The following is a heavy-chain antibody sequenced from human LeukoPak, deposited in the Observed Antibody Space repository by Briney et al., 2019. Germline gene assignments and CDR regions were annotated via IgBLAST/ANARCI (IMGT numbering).Heavy chain of an antibody. CDR3: ARDGRGT. CDR2: ISSNGGST. J-gene: IGHJ5*02. D-gene: IGHD1-26*01. CDR1: GFTFSSYA. V-gene: IGHV3-64*01. Sequence: GSLRLSCAASGFTFSSYAMHWVRQAPGKGLEYVSAISSNGGSTYYANSVKGRFTISRDNSKNTLYLQMGSLRAEDMAVYYCARDGRGTWGQGTLVTVSS.